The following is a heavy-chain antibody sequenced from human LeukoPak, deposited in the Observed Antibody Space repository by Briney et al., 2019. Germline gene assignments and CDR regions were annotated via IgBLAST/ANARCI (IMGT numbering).Heavy chain of an antibody. Sequence: GRSLRLSCAASGFTFSSYGMHWVRQAPGKGLEWVAVISYDGSNKYYADSVKGRFTISRDNSKNTLSLQMNSLRAEDTAVYYCARDNNFYFDYWGQGTLVTVSS. CDR2: ISYDGSNK. CDR1: GFTFSSYG. CDR3: ARDNNFYFDY. D-gene: IGHD1-1*01. J-gene: IGHJ4*02. V-gene: IGHV3-30*03.